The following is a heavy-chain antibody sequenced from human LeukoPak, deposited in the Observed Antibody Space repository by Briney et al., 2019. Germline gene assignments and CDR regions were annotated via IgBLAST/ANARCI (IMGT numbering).Heavy chain of an antibody. CDR2: IWYDGTNT. CDR3: ARDFCSGGSCYPDAFDI. V-gene: IGHV3-33*01. CDR1: GFTFSSYS. Sequence: GGSLRLSCAASGFTFSSYSMHWVRQAPGKGLEWVAVIWYDGTNTYYADSVKGRFTISRDNSKNTLYLQMNSLRAEDTAVYYCARDFCSGGSCYPDAFDIWGQGTMVTVSS. D-gene: IGHD2-15*01. J-gene: IGHJ3*02.